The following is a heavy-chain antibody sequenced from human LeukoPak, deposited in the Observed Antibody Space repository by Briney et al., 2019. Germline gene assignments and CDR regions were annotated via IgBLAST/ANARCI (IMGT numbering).Heavy chain of an antibody. Sequence: SETLSLTCTVSGYSISSGYYWGWIRQPPGKGLEWIGSIYHSGSTYYNPSLKSRVTISVDTSKNQFSLKLSSVTAADTAVYYCARETYGDYVPRAFDIWGQGTMVTVSS. J-gene: IGHJ3*02. CDR1: GYSISSGYY. CDR2: IYHSGST. CDR3: ARETYGDYVPRAFDI. V-gene: IGHV4-38-2*02. D-gene: IGHD4-17*01.